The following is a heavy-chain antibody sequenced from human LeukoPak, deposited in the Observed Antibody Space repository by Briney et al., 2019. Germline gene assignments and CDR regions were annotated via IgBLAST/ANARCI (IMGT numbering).Heavy chain of an antibody. CDR1: GYTLTELS. V-gene: IGHV1-24*01. Sequence: ASVKVSCKVSGYTLTELSMHWARQAPGKGLEWMGGFDPEDGETIYAQKFQGRVTMTEDTSTDTAYMELSSLRSEDTAVYYCATGPPLRFLEWLSKGFDPWGQGTLVTVSS. J-gene: IGHJ5*02. D-gene: IGHD3-3*01. CDR2: FDPEDGET. CDR3: ATGPPLRFLEWLSKGFDP.